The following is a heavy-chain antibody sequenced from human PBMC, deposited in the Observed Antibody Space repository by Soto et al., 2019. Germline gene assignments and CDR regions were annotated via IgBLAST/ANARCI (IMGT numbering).Heavy chain of an antibody. V-gene: IGHV3-9*01. Sequence: GGSLRFSCAASGFTFDDYAMHWVRQAPGKGLEWVSGISWNSGSIGYADSVKGRFTISRDNAKNSLYLQMNSLRAEDTALYYCAKGEQQLSYYYYGMDVWGQGTTVTVSS. CDR3: AKGEQQLSYYYYGMDV. CDR1: GFTFDDYA. CDR2: ISWNSGSI. D-gene: IGHD6-13*01. J-gene: IGHJ6*02.